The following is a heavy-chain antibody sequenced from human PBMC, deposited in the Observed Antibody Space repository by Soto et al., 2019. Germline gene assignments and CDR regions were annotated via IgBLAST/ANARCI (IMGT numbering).Heavy chain of an antibody. CDR2: IIPIFDTA. D-gene: IGHD5-18*01. Sequence: QVQLVQSGAEVKKPGSSVKVSCKASGGTFSSYASSWVRQAPGQGLEWMGGIIPIFDTANYAQKCQGRVTITADESTSTAYMELSSLRSEDTAVYYCASHSYGYFPHYYHGMDVWGQGTTVTVSS. CDR3: ASHSYGYFPHYYHGMDV. CDR1: GGTFSSYA. J-gene: IGHJ6*02. V-gene: IGHV1-69*12.